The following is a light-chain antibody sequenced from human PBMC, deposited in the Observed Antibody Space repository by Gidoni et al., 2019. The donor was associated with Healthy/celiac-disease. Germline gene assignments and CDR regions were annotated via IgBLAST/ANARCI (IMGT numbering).Light chain of an antibody. CDR2: SNN. CDR3: AAWDDSMNGHVV. Sequence: QSVLSQPPSPSGSPGHRVTISWSGSSSNIGSITVNWYQQLPGTAPKLLIYSNNQRPSAVPDRFSGSKSGTSAALAISGLQYEDEADYYCAAWDDSMNGHVVFGGGTKLTVL. J-gene: IGLJ2*01. CDR1: SSNIGSIT. V-gene: IGLV1-44*01.